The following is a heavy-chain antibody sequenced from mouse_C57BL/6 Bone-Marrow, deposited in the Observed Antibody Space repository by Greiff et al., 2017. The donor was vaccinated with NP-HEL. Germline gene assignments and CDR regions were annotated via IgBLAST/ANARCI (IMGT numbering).Heavy chain of an antibody. CDR3: TRVHYGSSRFDY. V-gene: IGHV5-9-1*02. CDR1: GFTFSSYA. J-gene: IGHJ2*01. CDR2: ISSGGDYI. Sequence: EVHLVESGGGLVKPGGSLKLSCAASGFTFSSYAMSWVRQTPEKRLEWVAYISSGGDYIYYADTVKGRFTISRDNARNTLYLQMSSLKSEDTAMYYCTRVHYGSSRFDYWGQGTTLTVSS. D-gene: IGHD1-1*01.